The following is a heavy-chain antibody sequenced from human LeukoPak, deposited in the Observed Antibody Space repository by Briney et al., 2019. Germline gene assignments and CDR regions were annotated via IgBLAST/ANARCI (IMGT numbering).Heavy chain of an antibody. J-gene: IGHJ5*02. D-gene: IGHD3-10*01. V-gene: IGHV4-34*01. CDR1: GGSFSGYY. CDR3: ARHRDVLLWFGELLTWFDP. Sequence: PSETLSLTCAVYGGSFSGYYWSWIRQPPGKGLEWIGEINHSGSTNYNPSLKSRVTISVDTSKNQFSLKLSSVTAADTAVYYCARHRDVLLWFGELLTWFDPWGQGTLVTVSS. CDR2: INHSGST.